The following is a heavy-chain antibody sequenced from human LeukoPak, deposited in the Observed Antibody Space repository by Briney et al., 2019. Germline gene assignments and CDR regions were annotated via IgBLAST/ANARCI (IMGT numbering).Heavy chain of an antibody. CDR2: IRYDGSNK. CDR1: GFTFSSYG. CDR3: AKGPRVPYQPPDY. Sequence: GGSLRLSCAASGFTFSSYGMHWVRQAPGKGLEGVAFIRYDGSNKYYADSVKGRFTISRDNSKNTLYLQMNSLRTEDTAVYYCAKGPRVPYQPPDYWGQGTLVTVSS. D-gene: IGHD2-2*01. V-gene: IGHV3-30*02. J-gene: IGHJ4*02.